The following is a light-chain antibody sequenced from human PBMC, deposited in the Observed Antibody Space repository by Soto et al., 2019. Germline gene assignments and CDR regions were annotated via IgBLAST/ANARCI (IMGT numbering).Light chain of an antibody. CDR3: QQYNSYSKT. V-gene: IGKV1-5*01. Sequence: DSQMTQSPSTLSGSVGDRVTITCRASQSIGYWLAWYQQKPGKAPNLLIYAASSLETGVPSRFSGSGSGTEFTLSTSSLQPDDSASYYCQQYNSYSKTFGQGTKVDIK. CDR2: AAS. J-gene: IGKJ1*01. CDR1: QSIGYW.